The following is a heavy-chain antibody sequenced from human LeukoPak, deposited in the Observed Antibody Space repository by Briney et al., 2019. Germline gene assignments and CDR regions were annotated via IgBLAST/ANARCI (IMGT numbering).Heavy chain of an antibody. D-gene: IGHD6-13*01. CDR1: GFTFSDYY. CDR2: ISSSGSTI. J-gene: IGHJ6*02. Sequence: GGSLRLSCAASGFTFSDYYMSWIRQAPGKGMEWVSYISSSGSTIYYADSVKGRFTISRDNAKNSLYLQMNSLRAEDTAVYYCARGGWQQPPYYYYGMDVWGQGTTVTVSS. V-gene: IGHV3-11*01. CDR3: ARGGWQQPPYYYYGMDV.